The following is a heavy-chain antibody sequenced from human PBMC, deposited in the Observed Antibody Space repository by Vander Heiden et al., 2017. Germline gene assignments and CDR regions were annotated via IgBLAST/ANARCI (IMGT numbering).Heavy chain of an antibody. CDR1: GLTFNKAW. V-gene: IGHV3-15*01. CDR2: IKSKNNGGTM. CDR3: TTLWYYYDNSDY. D-gene: IGHD3-22*01. Sequence: EVQLVESGGDLVKPGGSLRLSCAASGLTFNKAWRSWVRQAPGKGLEWVARIKSKNNGGTMDYAAPVKGRFTISRDDSRSTVYLEMNSLKTEDTGVYYCTTLWYYYDNSDYWGQGTLVTVSS. J-gene: IGHJ4*02.